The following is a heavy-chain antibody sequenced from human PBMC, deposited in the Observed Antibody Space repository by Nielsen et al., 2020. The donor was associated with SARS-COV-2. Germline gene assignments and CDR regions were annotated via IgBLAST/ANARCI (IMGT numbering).Heavy chain of an antibody. CDR3: AKGPDLSSESYRD. CDR1: GFTFSSYG. V-gene: IGHV3-30*18. D-gene: IGHD3-10*01. J-gene: IGHJ4*02. CDR2: ISYDGSNK. Sequence: GESLKISCAASGFTFSSYGMHWVRQAPGKGLEWVAVISYDGSNKYYADSVKGRFTISRDNSKNTLYLQMNSLRAEDTAVYYCAKGPDLSSESYRDWGQGTLVTVSP.